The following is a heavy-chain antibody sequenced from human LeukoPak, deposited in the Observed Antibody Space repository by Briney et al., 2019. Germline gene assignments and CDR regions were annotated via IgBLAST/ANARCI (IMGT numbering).Heavy chain of an antibody. V-gene: IGHV3-21*01. CDR2: ISGSSSHK. CDR1: GFTFSIYN. CDR3: ARETRLPHNDILINRRAFDI. Sequence: GGSLRLSCAASGFTFSIYNMSWVRQAPGKGLEWVSSISGSSSHKFYADSLKGRFTISRGNSKSTLFLQMNSLTIGDTAVYYCARETRLPHNDILINRRAFDIWGQGTILTVSS. D-gene: IGHD3-9*01. J-gene: IGHJ3*02.